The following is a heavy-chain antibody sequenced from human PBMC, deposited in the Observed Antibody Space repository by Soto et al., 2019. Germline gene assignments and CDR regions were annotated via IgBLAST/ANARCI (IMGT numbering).Heavy chain of an antibody. J-gene: IGHJ5*02. CDR2: INPNSGGT. Sequence: ASVKVSCKASGYTFTGYYMHWVRQAPGQGLEWMGWINPNSGGTNYAQKFQGWVTMTRDTSISTAYMELSRLRSDDTAVYYCARAVEYYYDSSGYYWFDPWGQGTLVTVSS. D-gene: IGHD3-22*01. CDR3: ARAVEYYYDSSGYYWFDP. CDR1: GYTFTGYY. V-gene: IGHV1-2*04.